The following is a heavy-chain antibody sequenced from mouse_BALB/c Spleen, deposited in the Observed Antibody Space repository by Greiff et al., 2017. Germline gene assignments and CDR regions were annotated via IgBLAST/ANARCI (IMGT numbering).Heavy chain of an antibody. J-gene: IGHJ3*01. Sequence: EVQGVESGGGLVKPGGSLKLSCAASGFTFSSYAMSWVRQTPEKRLEWVATISSGGSYTYYPDSVKGRFTISRDNAKNTLYLQMSSLRSEDTAMYYCARQGYDYDVPFAYWGQGTLVTVSA. CDR2: ISSGGSYT. CDR1: GFTFSSYA. V-gene: IGHV5-9-3*01. D-gene: IGHD2-4*01. CDR3: ARQGYDYDVPFAY.